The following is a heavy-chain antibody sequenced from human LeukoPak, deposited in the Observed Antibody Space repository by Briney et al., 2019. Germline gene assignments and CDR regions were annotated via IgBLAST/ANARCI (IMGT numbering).Heavy chain of an antibody. D-gene: IGHD2/OR15-2a*01. J-gene: IGHJ4*02. V-gene: IGHV3-15*04. CDR2: MESNPAGGRV. CDR3: TTLAFDVHY. Sequence: GGSLRLSCAASGFTFVNAWMTWVRQAPGKGLEWVGRMESNPAGGRVDYAAPVKGRFAISRDDSRSTLYLQLNNLGAEDTAVYYCTTLAFDVHYWGRGTLITVSS. CDR1: GFTFVNAW.